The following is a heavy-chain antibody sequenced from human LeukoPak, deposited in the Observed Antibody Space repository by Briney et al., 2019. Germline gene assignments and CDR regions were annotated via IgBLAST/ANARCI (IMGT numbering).Heavy chain of an antibody. CDR3: AGDGWEVPRGDPLDF. J-gene: IGHJ3*01. Sequence: GASVKVSCKTSGYIFTTYGMSWVRQAPGQRLEWMGWVSAYTGQTHFAPKFQGRLTVTTDKSTTTGYMELRSLKFDDTAVYYCAGDGWEVPRGDPLDFWGQGTMVTVSS. D-gene: IGHD1-26*01. CDR2: VSAYTGQT. CDR1: GYIFTTYG. V-gene: IGHV1-18*01.